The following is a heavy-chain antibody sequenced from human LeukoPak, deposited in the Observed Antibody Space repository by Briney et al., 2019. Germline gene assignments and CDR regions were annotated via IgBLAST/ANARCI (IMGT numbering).Heavy chain of an antibody. V-gene: IGHV3-33*01. CDR2: IWYDGSNK. CDR1: GFTFSSYG. D-gene: IGHD1-26*01. J-gene: IGHJ3*02. CDR3: ARDGIEAAFDI. Sequence: GGSLRLSCAASGFTFSSYGMHWVRQAPGKGLEWVAVIWYDGSNKYYADSVKGRFTISRDNSKNTLYLQMNSLRAEDTAVYYCARDGIEAAFDIWGQGTMVTVSS.